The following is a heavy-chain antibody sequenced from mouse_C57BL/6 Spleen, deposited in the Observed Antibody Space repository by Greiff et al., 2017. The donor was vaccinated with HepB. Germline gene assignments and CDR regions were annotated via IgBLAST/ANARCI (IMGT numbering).Heavy chain of an antibody. CDR1: GYTFTSYW. Sequence: QVQLQQPGAELVKPGASVKMSCKASGYTFTSYWITWVKQRPGQGLEWIGDIYPGSGSTNYNEKFKSKATLTVDTSSSTAFMQLSCLTSEDSAVYYCARRHYYGSSYALDYWGQGTSVTVSS. CDR2: IYPGSGST. CDR3: ARRHYYGSSYALDY. D-gene: IGHD1-1*01. V-gene: IGHV1-55*01. J-gene: IGHJ4*01.